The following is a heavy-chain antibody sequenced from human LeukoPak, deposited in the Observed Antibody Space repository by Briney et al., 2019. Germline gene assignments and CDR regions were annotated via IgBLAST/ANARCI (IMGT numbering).Heavy chain of an antibody. D-gene: IGHD3-10*01. J-gene: IGHJ4*02. CDR1: GFTFSSYW. Sequence: PGGSLRLSCAASGFTFSSYWMHWVRQAPGKGLVWVSRINSDGSSTSYADSVKGRFTISRDNAKNTLYLQMNSLRAEDTAVYYCARGSPRITMVRDQKKPSFDYWGQGTLVTVSS. V-gene: IGHV3-74*01. CDR3: ARGSPRITMVRDQKKPSFDY. CDR2: INSDGSST.